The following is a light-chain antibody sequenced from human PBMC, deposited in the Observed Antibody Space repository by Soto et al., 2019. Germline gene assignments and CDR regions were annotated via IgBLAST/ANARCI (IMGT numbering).Light chain of an antibody. Sequence: IEMTQSPATLSVSPGERATLSCRASQSVSSNLVWYQQKPGQAPRLLIYGASTRVTGIPARFSGSGSGTEFTLTISSLQSEDFAVYYCQQRSNWAFTFGPGTKVAIK. CDR1: QSVSSN. CDR3: QQRSNWAFT. J-gene: IGKJ3*01. V-gene: IGKV3-15*01. CDR2: GAS.